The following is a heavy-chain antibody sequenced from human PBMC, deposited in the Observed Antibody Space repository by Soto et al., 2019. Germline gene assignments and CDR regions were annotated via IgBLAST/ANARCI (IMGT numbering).Heavy chain of an antibody. V-gene: IGHV3-30*03. CDR2: IERDGGTK. CDR3: TGEVASGY. CDR1: GFTVSPSG. D-gene: IGHD3-10*01. J-gene: IGHJ4*02. Sequence: QVQLVESGGVVVQPGRSLRLSCAVSGFTVSPSGMNWFRQAPGKGLEWVAVIERDGGTKDYADSVKGRFTISRDNSMNTVFLELNSLRCDDMAVYYCTGEVASGYWGQGTLVTVSS.